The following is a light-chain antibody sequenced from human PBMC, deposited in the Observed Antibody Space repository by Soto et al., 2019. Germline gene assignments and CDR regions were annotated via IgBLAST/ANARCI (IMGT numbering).Light chain of an antibody. J-gene: IGKJ4*02. CDR3: QQYNDWPPLT. CDR1: QSVSSSY. CDR2: GAS. V-gene: IGKV3-15*01. Sequence: EIVLTQSPGTLSLSPGERATLSCRASQSVSSSYLAWYQQKPGQAPRLLIYGASIRATGIPARFSGSGSGTEFTLTISSLQSEDYAVYYCQQYNDWPPLTFGGGTKVDIK.